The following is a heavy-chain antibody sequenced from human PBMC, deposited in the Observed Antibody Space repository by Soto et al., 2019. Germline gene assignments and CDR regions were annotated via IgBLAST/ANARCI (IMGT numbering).Heavy chain of an antibody. J-gene: IGHJ5*02. V-gene: IGHV4-30-2*01. D-gene: IGHD6-13*01. CDR1: GGSISSSSYS. CDR3: ARDFDSSQWNYWFDL. Sequence: PSETLSLTCTVSGGSISSSSYSWSWIRQPPGKGLEWIGYIYHSGSTYYNPSLKSRVTISVDRSKNQFSLKLSSVTAADTAVYYCARDFDSSQWNYWFDLWGQGTMGTFSS. CDR2: IYHSGST.